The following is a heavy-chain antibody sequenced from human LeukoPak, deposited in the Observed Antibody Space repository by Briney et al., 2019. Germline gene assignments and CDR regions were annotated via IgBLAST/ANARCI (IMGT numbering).Heavy chain of an antibody. D-gene: IGHD3-10*01. CDR2: ISSNGGST. Sequence: QTGGSLRLSCAASGFTFSSYAMHWVRQAPGKGLEYVSAISSNGGSTYYANSVKGRFTISRDNSKNTLYLQMGSLRAEDMAVYYCAREGSGSYGAFDIWGQGTMVTVSS. J-gene: IGHJ3*02. CDR1: GFTFSSYA. V-gene: IGHV3-64*01. CDR3: AREGSGSYGAFDI.